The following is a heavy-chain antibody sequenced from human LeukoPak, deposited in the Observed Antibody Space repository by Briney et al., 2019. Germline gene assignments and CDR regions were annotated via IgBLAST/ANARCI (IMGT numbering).Heavy chain of an antibody. CDR2: IWYDGSNK. V-gene: IGHV3-33*08. Sequence: LSGGSLRLSCAASGFTFSNAWMSWVRQAPGKGLEWVAVIWYDGSNKYYADSVKGRFTISRDNSKNTLYLQMNSLRAEDTAVYYCARDPLRYCSGGSCYGAGYFDYWGQGTLVTVSS. CDR1: GFTFSNAW. D-gene: IGHD2-15*01. J-gene: IGHJ4*02. CDR3: ARDPLRYCSGGSCYGAGYFDY.